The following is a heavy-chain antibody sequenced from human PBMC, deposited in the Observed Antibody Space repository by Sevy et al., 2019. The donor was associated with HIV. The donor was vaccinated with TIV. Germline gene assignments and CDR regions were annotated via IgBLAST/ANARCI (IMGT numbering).Heavy chain of an antibody. CDR3: ASDHVVVEPLANYGMDV. CDR1: GFIFSDFY. CDR2: ISSRGSTI. Sequence: GGSLRLSCAASGFIFSDFYMSWVRQAPGKGLEWISYISSRGSTIYYADSVKGRFTISRNNAKNSLYLQMNRLTAEDTAVYYCASDHVVVEPLANYGMDVWGQGTTVTVSS. D-gene: IGHD2-2*01. J-gene: IGHJ6*02. V-gene: IGHV3-11*01.